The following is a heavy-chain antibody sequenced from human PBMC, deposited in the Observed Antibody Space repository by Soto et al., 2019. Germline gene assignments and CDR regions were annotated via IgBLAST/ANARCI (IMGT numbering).Heavy chain of an antibody. CDR3: XXXXXXXXXFDC. CDR1: GFTFDDYA. Sequence: EAQLVESGGGLVQPGRSLRLSCVASGFTFDDYAIHWVRQAPGKGLEWVSGISWNGAATGYADSVKGRFTISRDNXXXXXXXXXXXXXXXXXXXXXXXXXXXXXXXFDCWGQGTLVTVSS. J-gene: IGHJ4*02. CDR2: ISWNGAAT. V-gene: IGHV3-9*01.